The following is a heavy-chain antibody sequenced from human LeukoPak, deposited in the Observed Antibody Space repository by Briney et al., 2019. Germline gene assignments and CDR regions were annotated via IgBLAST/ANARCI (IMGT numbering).Heavy chain of an antibody. CDR3: AREQDDSRNEVVPAAIRGWFDP. D-gene: IGHD2-2*02. CDR1: GYTFTGYY. V-gene: IGHV1-2*02. J-gene: IGHJ5*02. CDR2: INPNSGGI. Sequence: WASVKVSCKASGYTFTGYYMHWVRQAPGQGLEWMGWINPNSGGINYAQKFQGRVTMTRDTSISTAYMELSRLRSDDTAVYYCAREQDDSRNEVVPAAIRGWFDPWGQGTLVTVSS.